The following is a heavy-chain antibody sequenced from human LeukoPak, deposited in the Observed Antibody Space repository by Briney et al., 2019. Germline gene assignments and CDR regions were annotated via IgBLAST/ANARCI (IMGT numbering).Heavy chain of an antibody. Sequence: ASVKVSCKASGGTFNSYAISWVRQAPGQGLEWMGRIIPIFGTANYAQKFQGRVTITTDESTSTAYMELSNLRSEDTAVYYCARGRGYCSGGSCYSVFDYWGQGTLVTVSS. D-gene: IGHD2-15*01. CDR1: GGTFNSYA. CDR2: IIPIFGTA. V-gene: IGHV1-69*05. CDR3: ARGRGYCSGGSCYSVFDY. J-gene: IGHJ4*02.